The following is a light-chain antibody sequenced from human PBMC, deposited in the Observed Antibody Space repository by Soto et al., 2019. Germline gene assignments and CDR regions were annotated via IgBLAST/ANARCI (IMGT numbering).Light chain of an antibody. J-gene: IGKJ2*01. CDR2: GAS. CDR3: RQYGSSPSYT. Sequence: EIVVTQSPGTLSLSPGERATLSCRASQSVSSSSYLAWYQQKPGQAPRLLIYGASSSATGIPDRFSGSGSATDFTLTISRLEPEDFAVYYCRQYGSSPSYTFGQGTTREIK. CDR1: QSVSSSSY. V-gene: IGKV3-20*01.